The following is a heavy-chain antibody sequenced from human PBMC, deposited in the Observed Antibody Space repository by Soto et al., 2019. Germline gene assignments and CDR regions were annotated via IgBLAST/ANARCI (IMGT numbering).Heavy chain of an antibody. J-gene: IGHJ3*02. D-gene: IGHD2-8*01. V-gene: IGHV1-3*01. Sequence: ASVKVSCKASGYTFTSYAMHWVRQAPGQRFEWMGWINAGNGNIKYSQKFQGRVTITRDTSASTAYMELSSLRSEDTAVYYCAREGCSNGVCYDNAFDIWGQGTMVTVSS. CDR3: AREGCSNGVCYDNAFDI. CDR1: GYTFTSYA. CDR2: INAGNGNI.